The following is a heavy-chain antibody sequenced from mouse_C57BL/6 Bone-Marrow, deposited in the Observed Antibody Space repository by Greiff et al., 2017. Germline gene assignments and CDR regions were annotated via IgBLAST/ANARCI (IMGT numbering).Heavy chain of an antibody. J-gene: IGHJ2*01. CDR1: GFNIKDDY. CDR2: IDPENGDT. Sequence: EVQLQPSGAELVRPGASVKLSCTASGFNIKDDYMHWVKQRPEQGLEWIGWIDPENGDTEYASQFQGKATITADTSSNTAYLQLSSLTSEDPAVYYCTTAFITSVVVDYWGQGTTLTGSS. CDR3: TTAFITSVVVDY. V-gene: IGHV14-4*01. D-gene: IGHD1-1*01.